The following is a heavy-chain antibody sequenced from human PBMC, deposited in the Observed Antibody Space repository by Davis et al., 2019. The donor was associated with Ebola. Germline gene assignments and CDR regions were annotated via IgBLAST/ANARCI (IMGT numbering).Heavy chain of an antibody. V-gene: IGHV3-73*01. CDR1: GFTFSGSA. Sequence: GGSLRLSCAASGFTFSGSAMHWVRQASGKGLEWVGRIRSKANSYATAYAASVKGRFTISRDNSKNTLYLQMNSLRAEDTAVYYCARVRPRYCSSTSCYKGGHYYGMDVWGQGTTVTVSS. CDR3: ARVRPRYCSSTSCYKGGHYYGMDV. J-gene: IGHJ6*02. CDR2: IRSKANSYAT. D-gene: IGHD2-2*02.